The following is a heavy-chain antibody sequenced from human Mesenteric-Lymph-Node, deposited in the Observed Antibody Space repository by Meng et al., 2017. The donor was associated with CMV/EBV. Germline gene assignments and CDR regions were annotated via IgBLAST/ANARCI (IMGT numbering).Heavy chain of an antibody. Sequence: SETLSLTCTVSGGSISSSSYYWGWIRQPPGKGLEWIGSIYYSGSTYYNPSLKSRVTISVDTSKNQFSLKLSSVTAADTAVYYCAGCVVTAMGGMDVWGQGTTVTVSS. CDR2: IYYSGST. V-gene: IGHV4-39*07. CDR1: GGSISSSSYY. D-gene: IGHD5-18*01. J-gene: IGHJ6*02. CDR3: AGCVVTAMGGMDV.